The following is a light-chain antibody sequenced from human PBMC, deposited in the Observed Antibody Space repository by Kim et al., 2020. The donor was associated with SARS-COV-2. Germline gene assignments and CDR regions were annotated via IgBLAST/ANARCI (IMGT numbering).Light chain of an antibody. CDR2: TVS. Sequence: DIQMTQSPSAMSASVGDRVTITCRASQDISNHLAWFQQKPGKVPERLIYTVSSLQSGVPSRFSGSGSGTEFTLTISSLQPEDFATYYCLQHNSFPLTFGGGTKVEI. CDR3: LQHNSFPLT. J-gene: IGKJ4*01. CDR1: QDISNH. V-gene: IGKV1-17*03.